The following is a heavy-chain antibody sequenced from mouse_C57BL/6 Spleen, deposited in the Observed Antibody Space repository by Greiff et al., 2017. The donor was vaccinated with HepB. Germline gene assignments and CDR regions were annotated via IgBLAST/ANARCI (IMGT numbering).Heavy chain of an antibody. J-gene: IGHJ2*01. CDR1: GYTFTSYT. D-gene: IGHD2-2*01. V-gene: IGHV1-4*01. Sequence: QVQLQQSGAELARPGASVKMSCKASGYTFTSYTMHWVKQRPGQGLEWIGYINPSSGYTKYNQKFKDKATLTADKSSSTAYMQLSSLTSEDSAVYYCAARQGYDEDEYWGRGTTLTVAS. CDR3: AARQGYDEDEY. CDR2: INPSSGYT.